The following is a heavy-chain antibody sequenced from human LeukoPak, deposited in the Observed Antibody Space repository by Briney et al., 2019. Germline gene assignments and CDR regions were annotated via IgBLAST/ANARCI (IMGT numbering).Heavy chain of an antibody. Sequence: GGSLRLSCAASGFTFSDYYMSWIRQAPGKGLESVSHISSSGSTIYYADSVKGRFTISRDNAKNSLYLQMNSLRAEDTAVYYCARARGIYDFWSGYYRQNYWGQGTLVTVSS. CDR3: ARARGIYDFWSGYYRQNY. CDR2: ISSSGSTI. D-gene: IGHD3-3*01. CDR1: GFTFSDYY. V-gene: IGHV3-11*04. J-gene: IGHJ4*02.